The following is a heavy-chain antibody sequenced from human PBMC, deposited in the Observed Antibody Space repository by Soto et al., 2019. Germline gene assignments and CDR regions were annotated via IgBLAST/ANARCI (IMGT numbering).Heavy chain of an antibody. D-gene: IGHD6-19*01. CDR2: IYASGST. CDR3: ARDLASSGWSNWFDP. J-gene: IGHJ5*02. Sequence: SETLSLTCTVSGGSISSYYWSWIRQPAGKGLEWIGRIYASGSTNYNPSLKSRVTMSVDTSKNQFSLKLSSVTAADTAVYYCARDLASSGWSNWFDPWGQGTLVTVSS. V-gene: IGHV4-4*07. CDR1: GGSISSYY.